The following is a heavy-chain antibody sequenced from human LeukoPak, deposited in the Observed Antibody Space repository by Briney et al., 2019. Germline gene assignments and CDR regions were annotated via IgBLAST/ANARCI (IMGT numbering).Heavy chain of an antibody. CDR1: GGSISSHY. Sequence: PSETLSLTCTVSGGSISSHYWSWIRQPPGKGLEWIGYIYYSESTNYNPSLKSRVTISVDTSKNQFSLKLSSVTAADTAVYYCARDYGYCSGGSCYYYYYMDVWGEGATVTVPS. D-gene: IGHD2-15*01. J-gene: IGHJ6*03. CDR3: ARDYGYCSGGSCYYYYYMDV. CDR2: IYYSEST. V-gene: IGHV4-59*11.